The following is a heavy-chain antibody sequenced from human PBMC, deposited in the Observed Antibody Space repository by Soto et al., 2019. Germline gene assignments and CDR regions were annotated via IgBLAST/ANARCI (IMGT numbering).Heavy chain of an antibody. J-gene: IGHJ3*02. Sequence: QVQLVESGGGVVQPGRSLRLSCAASGFTFSSYGTHWVRQAPGKGLEWVAVISYDGSNKYYADSVKGRFTISRDNSKNTLYLQMNSLRAEDTAVYYCAKDRRWQQLTQADDAFDIWGQGTMVTVSS. D-gene: IGHD6-13*01. CDR1: GFTFSSYG. CDR3: AKDRRWQQLTQADDAFDI. V-gene: IGHV3-30*18. CDR2: ISYDGSNK.